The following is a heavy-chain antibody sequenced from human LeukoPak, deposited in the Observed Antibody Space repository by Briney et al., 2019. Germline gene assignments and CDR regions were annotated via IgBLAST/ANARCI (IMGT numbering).Heavy chain of an antibody. CDR3: ARGQSPFWSGYYSR. J-gene: IGHJ4*02. CDR1: GYTFTSYD. D-gene: IGHD3-3*01. V-gene: IGHV1-8*03. Sequence: EASVKVSCKASGYTFTSYDINWVRQATGQGLEWMGWMNPNSGNTGYAQKFQGRVTITRNTSISTAYMELSSLRSEDTAVYYCARGQSPFWSGYYSRWGQGTLVTVSS. CDR2: MNPNSGNT.